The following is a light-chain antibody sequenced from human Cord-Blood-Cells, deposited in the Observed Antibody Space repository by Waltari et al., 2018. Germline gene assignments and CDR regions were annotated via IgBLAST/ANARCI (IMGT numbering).Light chain of an antibody. CDR1: RSTIGGGSD. CDR2: GNS. CDR3: QSYDSSLSGVV. V-gene: IGLV1-40*01. J-gene: IGLJ2*01. Sequence: QSVLTQPPSVSGAPGQRVTIPCTGSRSTIGGGSDIHWYQQLPGTAPKLLIYGNSNRPSGVPDRFSGSKSGTSASLAITGLQAEDEADYYCQSYDSSLSGVVFGGGTKLTVL.